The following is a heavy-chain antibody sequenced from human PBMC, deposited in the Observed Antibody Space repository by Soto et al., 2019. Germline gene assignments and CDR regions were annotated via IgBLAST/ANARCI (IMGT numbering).Heavy chain of an antibody. CDR1: GGTFSSYT. CDR2: IIPILGIA. Sequence: ASVKVSCKASGGTFSSYTISWVRQAPGQGLEWMGRIIPILGIANYAQKFQGRVTITADKSTSTAYMELSSLRSEDTAVYYCASDHCSGGSCYSGVFDPWGQGTLVTVSS. J-gene: IGHJ5*02. V-gene: IGHV1-69*02. D-gene: IGHD2-15*01. CDR3: ASDHCSGGSCYSGVFDP.